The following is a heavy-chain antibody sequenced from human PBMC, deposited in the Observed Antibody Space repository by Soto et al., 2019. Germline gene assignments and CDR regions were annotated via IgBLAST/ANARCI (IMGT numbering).Heavy chain of an antibody. CDR3: ARVSARHFDF. D-gene: IGHD6-25*01. V-gene: IGHV3-48*02. CDR2: MSTGRTAI. J-gene: IGHJ4*02. Sequence: GGSLRLSCAASGFTLTSYDMTWVRQAPGKGLEWISHMSTGRTAIYYADSVKGRFTISRDHAENSLFLHMHSLRDEDTAVYYCARVSARHFDFWGRGTLVTVSS. CDR1: GFTLTSYD.